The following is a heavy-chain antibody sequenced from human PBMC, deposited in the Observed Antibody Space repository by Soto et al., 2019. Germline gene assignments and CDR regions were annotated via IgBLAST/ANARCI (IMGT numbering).Heavy chain of an antibody. J-gene: IGHJ4*02. D-gene: IGHD1-26*01. V-gene: IGHV3-15*01. CDR1: GFTFSNAW. CDR2: IKSKTDGGTT. CDR3: TTTVGATPLFDY. Sequence: GGSLILSCAASGFTFSNAWMSWVRQAPGKGLEWVGRIKSKTDGGTTDYAAPVKGRFTISRDDSKNTLYLQMNSLKTEDTAVYYCTTTVGATPLFDYWGQGTLVTVSS.